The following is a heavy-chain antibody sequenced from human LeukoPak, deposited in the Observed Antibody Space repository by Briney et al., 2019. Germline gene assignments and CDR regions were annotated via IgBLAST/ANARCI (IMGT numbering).Heavy chain of an antibody. CDR1: GFIFSDYS. J-gene: IGHJ6*02. D-gene: IGHD6-19*01. V-gene: IGHV3-21*01. Sequence: GGSLRLSCGASGFIFSDYSMNWVRQAPGKGLEWVSSISKSSSYIYYADSAKGRFTISRDNAKNSLYLQMKSLSAGDTAVYYCARDGSSFSSAWYNHYGMDVWGQGTTVTVSS. CDR2: ISKSSSYI. CDR3: ARDGSSFSSAWYNHYGMDV.